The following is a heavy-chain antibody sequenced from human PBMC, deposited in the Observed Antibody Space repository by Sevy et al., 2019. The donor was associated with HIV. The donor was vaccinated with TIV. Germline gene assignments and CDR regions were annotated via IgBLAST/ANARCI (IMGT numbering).Heavy chain of an antibody. Sequence: GGSLRLSCVASGFTFSKYSMSWVRQTPGKGLEWVSILSIACGGINYADSVTGRFTLSRDDSRNTFYLQMDSLRPDDTAIYYCAREGCSKPHDYWGQGTLVTVSS. CDR1: GFTFSKYS. CDR3: AREGCSKPHDY. CDR2: LSIACGGI. V-gene: IGHV3-23*01. D-gene: IGHD2-2*01. J-gene: IGHJ4*02.